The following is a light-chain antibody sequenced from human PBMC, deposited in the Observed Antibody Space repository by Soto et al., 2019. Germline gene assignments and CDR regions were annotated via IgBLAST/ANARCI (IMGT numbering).Light chain of an antibody. J-gene: IGKJ1*01. Sequence: DIQMTQSPSTLSASVGDRVTITCRASQSISVWLAWYQQKAGKAPNLLIYKASRLESGVPSRFSGSGSETEFTLTISGLQPGDSATYYCQQYNTYLTWTFGQGTKV. CDR2: KAS. CDR3: QQYNTYLTWT. V-gene: IGKV1-5*03. CDR1: QSISVW.